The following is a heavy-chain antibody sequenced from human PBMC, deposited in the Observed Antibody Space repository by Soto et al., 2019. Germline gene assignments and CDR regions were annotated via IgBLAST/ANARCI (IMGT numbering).Heavy chain of an antibody. D-gene: IGHD2-15*01. J-gene: IGHJ4*02. CDR3: ASGYCSAGTCSPPGY. CDR1: GYSSSGSSGY. CDR2: SYYSGTT. Sequence: SETLSHTCLVSGYSSSGSSGYWGWNRQPPGTGLEWIGNSYYSGTTYYNPSLKNRVAISVDTSKNQFSLKLNSVTGADTAVYFCASGYCSAGTCSPPGYWGQGTPVTVSS. V-gene: IGHV4-39*01.